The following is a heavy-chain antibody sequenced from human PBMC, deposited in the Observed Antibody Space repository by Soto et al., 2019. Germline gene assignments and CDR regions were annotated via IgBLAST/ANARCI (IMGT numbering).Heavy chain of an antibody. V-gene: IGHV1-18*01. J-gene: IGHJ4*02. CDR2: ISAYNGNT. Sequence: ASVKVSCKASGYTFTSYGISWVRQAPGQGLEWMGWISAYNGNTNYAQKLQGRVTMTTDTSTSTAYMELRSLRSDDTAVYYCARVKQQLVRRGYYFDYWGQGTLVTVSS. D-gene: IGHD6-13*01. CDR3: ARVKQQLVRRGYYFDY. CDR1: GYTFTSYG.